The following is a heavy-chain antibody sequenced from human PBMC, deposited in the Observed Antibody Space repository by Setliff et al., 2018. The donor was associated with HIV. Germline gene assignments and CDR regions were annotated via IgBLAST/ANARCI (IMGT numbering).Heavy chain of an antibody. V-gene: IGHV1-46*01. CDR1: GYTFTGYY. J-gene: IGHJ4*02. D-gene: IGHD1-7*01. Sequence: ASVKVSCKASGYTFTGYYMHWVRQAPRQGLEWMAIINPSGGSTTYAQRFQGRVTMTRDTSTSTVYMELSSLRSEDTAVYYCARQRMTGSTFDLDYWGQGTLVTVSS. CDR3: ARQRMTGSTFDLDY. CDR2: INPSGGST.